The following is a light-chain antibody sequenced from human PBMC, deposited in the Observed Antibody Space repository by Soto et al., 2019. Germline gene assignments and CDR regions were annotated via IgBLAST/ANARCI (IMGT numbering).Light chain of an antibody. V-gene: IGKV3-11*01. CDR3: QQRTNWLFT. Sequence: LTQSPASLSLSPGERAILSCRASQTVGISLAWYQHKPGQPPRLLIYDASKRATGIPARFGGSGSGTDFTLTISSLEPEDFAVYYCQQRTNWLFTFGPGTKVDIK. CDR1: QTVGIS. J-gene: IGKJ3*01. CDR2: DAS.